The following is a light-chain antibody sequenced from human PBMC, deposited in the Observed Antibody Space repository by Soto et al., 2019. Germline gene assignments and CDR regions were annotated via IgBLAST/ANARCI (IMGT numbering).Light chain of an antibody. V-gene: IGKV3-15*01. CDR2: GAS. J-gene: IGKJ1*01. CDR3: QQRNKWRT. Sequence: EIVMTQSASTLSGSPGERATLSCRASQSVNSNLAWSQQKPGQAPRLLIYGASTRATGIPARFSGGGSGTDFTLTISSLEPEDFAVYYCQQRNKWRTFGQGTKVDIK. CDR1: QSVNSN.